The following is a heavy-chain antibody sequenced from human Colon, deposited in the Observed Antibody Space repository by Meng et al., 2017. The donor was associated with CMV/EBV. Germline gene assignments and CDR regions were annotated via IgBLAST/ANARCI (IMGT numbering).Heavy chain of an antibody. V-gene: IGHV1-18*01. Sequence: ASVKVSCKASGYTFTNYDINWVRQAAGQGLEWMGWMNVNSGNTNYAQKLKGRVTMTTDTSTSTAHMELRSLRSDDTAVYYCARHRRLAIFGVVIIPGDAFDIWGQGTVVTVSS. CDR3: ARHRRLAIFGVVIIPGDAFDI. J-gene: IGHJ3*02. D-gene: IGHD3-3*01. CDR1: GYTFTNYD. CDR2: MNVNSGNT.